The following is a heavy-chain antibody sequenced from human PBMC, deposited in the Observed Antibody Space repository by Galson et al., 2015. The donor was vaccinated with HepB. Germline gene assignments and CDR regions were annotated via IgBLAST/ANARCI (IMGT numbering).Heavy chain of an antibody. CDR3: VRENYANPDS. CDR2: ISGNSVYT. J-gene: IGHJ5*01. D-gene: IGHD3-16*01. V-gene: IGHV3-11*06. Sequence: SLRLSCAASGFTFRDWFMSWIRQAPGKGLEWVSYISGNSVYTKYADSVKGRFTISRDNVGNSLYLQMNSLRAEDTAIYYCVRENYANPDSWGQGALVTVSS. CDR1: GFTFRDWF.